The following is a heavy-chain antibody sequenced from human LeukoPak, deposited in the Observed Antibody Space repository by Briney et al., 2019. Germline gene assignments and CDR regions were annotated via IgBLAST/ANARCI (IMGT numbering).Heavy chain of an antibody. CDR1: GGTFSSSA. CDR2: ISAYNGNT. D-gene: IGHD6-19*01. V-gene: IGHV1-18*04. CDR3: ARPYTAVAVSLDY. J-gene: IGHJ4*02. Sequence: ASVKVSCKASGGTFSSSAINWVRLAPGQGLEWMGWISAYNGNTNYAQRLQGRVTMTTDTSTSTAYMELRSLRSDDTAVYYCARPYTAVAVSLDYWGQGTLVTVSS.